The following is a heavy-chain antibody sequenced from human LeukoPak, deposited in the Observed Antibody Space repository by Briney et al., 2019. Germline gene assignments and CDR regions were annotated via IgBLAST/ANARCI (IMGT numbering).Heavy chain of an antibody. V-gene: IGHV3-33*01. Sequence: GRSLRLSCAASGFTFSKYGMHWVRQAPGKGLEWVAVIWHDGKNKYYADSVKGRFTISRDNSKNTLYLQMNSLRAEDTAVYYCAREGGYGGVFDYWGQGTLVTVSS. CDR2: IWHDGKNK. CDR1: GFTFSKYG. D-gene: IGHD5-12*01. J-gene: IGHJ4*02. CDR3: AREGGYGGVFDY.